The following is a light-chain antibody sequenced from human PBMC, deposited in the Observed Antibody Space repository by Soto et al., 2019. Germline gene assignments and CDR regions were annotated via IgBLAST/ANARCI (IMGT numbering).Light chain of an antibody. CDR3: RQYNNWPPWT. J-gene: IGKJ1*01. Sequence: EIVMTQSPATLSVSPGERVTLSCRSSQSVSSYLAWYHQKPGQAPRLLLYDASTRATGIPARFSGSGAGTEFTLTISSLQSEDFAVYYCRQYNNWPPWTLGQGTKVDIK. CDR1: QSVSSY. CDR2: DAS. V-gene: IGKV3D-15*01.